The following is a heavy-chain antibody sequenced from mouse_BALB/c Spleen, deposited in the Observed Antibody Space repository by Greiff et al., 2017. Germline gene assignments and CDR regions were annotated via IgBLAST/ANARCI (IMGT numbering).Heavy chain of an antibody. CDR2: ILPGSGST. V-gene: IGHV1-9*01. CDR3: ASGGISIYYGNYEGDWFAY. D-gene: IGHD2-1*01. Sequence: QVQLQQSGAELMKPGASVKISCKATGYTFSSYWIEWVKQRPGHGLEWIGEILPGSGSTNYNEKFKGKATFTADTSSNTAYMQLSSLTSEDSAVYYCASGGISIYYGNYEGDWFAYWGQGTLVTVSA. J-gene: IGHJ3*01. CDR1: GYTFSSYW.